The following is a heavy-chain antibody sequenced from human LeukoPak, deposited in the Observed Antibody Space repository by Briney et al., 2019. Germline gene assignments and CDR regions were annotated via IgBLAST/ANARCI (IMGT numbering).Heavy chain of an antibody. CDR2: INSDGSST. J-gene: IGHJ4*02. V-gene: IGHV3-74*01. Sequence: GGSLRLSCAASGFTFSSYWMHWVRQAPGKGLVWVSRINSDGSSTSYADSVKGRFTISRDKAKNTLYLRMNSLSAEDTAVYYCARAGYDSSGYLANDYWGQGTLVTVPS. CDR3: ARAGYDSSGYLANDY. D-gene: IGHD3-22*01. CDR1: GFTFSSYW.